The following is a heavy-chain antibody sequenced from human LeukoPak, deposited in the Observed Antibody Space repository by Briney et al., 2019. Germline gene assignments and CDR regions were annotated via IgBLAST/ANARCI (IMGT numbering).Heavy chain of an antibody. Sequence: GGSLRLSCAASGFTFDDYAMHWVRHAPGKGLEWVSGISWNSGSIGYADSVKGRFTISRDNAKNSLYLQMNSLRAEDTALYYCAKGPDYYYDSRGLFDYWGQGTLVTVSS. V-gene: IGHV3-9*01. J-gene: IGHJ4*02. CDR1: GFTFDDYA. D-gene: IGHD3-22*01. CDR2: ISWNSGSI. CDR3: AKGPDYYYDSRGLFDY.